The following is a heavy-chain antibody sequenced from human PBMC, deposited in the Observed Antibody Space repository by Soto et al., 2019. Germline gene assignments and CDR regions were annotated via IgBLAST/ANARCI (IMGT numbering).Heavy chain of an antibody. V-gene: IGHV4-31*03. CDR1: GGSISSGGYY. J-gene: IGHJ6*02. CDR3: ATSVPLDYYYGMDV. Sequence: QVQLQESGPGLVKPSQTLSLTCTVSGGSISSGGYYWSWIRQHPGKGLEWIGYIYYSGSTYYNPSPKSRVTISVEPSKNQFSLNLSSVTAADTAVYYCATSVPLDYYYGMDVWGQGTTVTVSS. CDR2: IYYSGST.